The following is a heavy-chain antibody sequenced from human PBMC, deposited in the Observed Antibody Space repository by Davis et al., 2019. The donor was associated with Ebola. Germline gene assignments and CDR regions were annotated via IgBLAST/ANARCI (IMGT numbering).Heavy chain of an antibody. CDR1: GYTLSELS. CDR2: FESEDGET. V-gene: IGHV1-24*01. J-gene: IGHJ4*02. CDR3: ATESTVLH. Sequence: ASVKVSCKVSGYTLSELSIHWVRQAPGKGLEWMGGFESEDGETTYAHKFQGRVTMTRDTSTTTVYMELSSLRSEDTAVYYCATESTVLHWGQGTLVTVSS. D-gene: IGHD4-17*01.